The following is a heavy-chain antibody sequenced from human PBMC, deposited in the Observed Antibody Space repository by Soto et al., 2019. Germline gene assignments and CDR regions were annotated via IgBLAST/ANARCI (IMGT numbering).Heavy chain of an antibody. CDR1: GGSISSGGYS. CDR2: IYHSGSN. D-gene: IGHD3-10*01. V-gene: IGHV4-30-2*01. Sequence: QLQLQESGSGLVKPSQTLSLTCAVSGGSISSGGYSWSWIRQPPGKGLEWIGYIYHSGSNYYNPSQKRRVNISVDRTKNQFSLRLRSVTAADTAVYYCARDRVRGYDYYGMDVWGQGTTVTISS. CDR3: ARDRVRGYDYYGMDV. J-gene: IGHJ6*02.